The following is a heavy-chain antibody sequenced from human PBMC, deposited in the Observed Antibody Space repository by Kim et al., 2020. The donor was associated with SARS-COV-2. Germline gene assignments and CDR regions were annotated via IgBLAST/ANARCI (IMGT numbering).Heavy chain of an antibody. CDR1: GYTFTSYY. CDR2: INPSGGST. D-gene: IGHD2-15*01. J-gene: IGHJ6*02. CDR3: AGDLSGGYCSGGSCYVARQRLGMDV. Sequence: ASVKVSCKASGYTFTSYYMHWVRQAPGQGLEWMGIINPSGGSTSYAQKFQGRVTMTRDTSTSTVYMELSSLRSEDTAVYYCAGDLSGGYCSGGSCYVARQRLGMDVWGQGTTVTVSS. V-gene: IGHV1-46*01.